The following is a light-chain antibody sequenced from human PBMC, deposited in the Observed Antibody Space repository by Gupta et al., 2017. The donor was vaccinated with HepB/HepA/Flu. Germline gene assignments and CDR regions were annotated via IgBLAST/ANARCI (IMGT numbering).Light chain of an antibody. V-gene: IGKV3-11*01. CDR2: DAS. Sequence: EIVLTQSPATLSLYPGERATLSCRASQSISQYLAWYQQKPGQAPRLLIYDASERATGIPARFSGSGSGTDFTLTISSLEPEDFALYYCQQRSDWPSLTFGGGTQVEIK. J-gene: IGKJ4*01. CDR3: QQRSDWPSLT. CDR1: QSISQY.